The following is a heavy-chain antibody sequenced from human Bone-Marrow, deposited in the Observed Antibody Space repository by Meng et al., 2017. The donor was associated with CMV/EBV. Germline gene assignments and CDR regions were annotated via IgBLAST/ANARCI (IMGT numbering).Heavy chain of an antibody. CDR3: ARGEVVATINYNWFDP. D-gene: IGHD5-12*01. J-gene: IGHJ5*02. Sequence: SETLSLTCTVSGGSISSYYWNWLRQPPGKGLEWIGYISYSGDTNYNPSLKSRVTISVDTSKNQFSLKLSSVTAADTAVYYCARGEVVATINYNWFDPWGQGTLVTVSS. CDR1: GGSISSYY. V-gene: IGHV4-59*01. CDR2: ISYSGDT.